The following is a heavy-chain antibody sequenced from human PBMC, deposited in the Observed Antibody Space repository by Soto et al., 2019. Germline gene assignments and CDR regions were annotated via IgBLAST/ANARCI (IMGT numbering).Heavy chain of an antibody. D-gene: IGHD3-10*01. CDR1: GFTFSNDA. V-gene: IGHV3-23*01. CDR2: ISRSGYT. CDR3: AKDIGLYHGAFDI. Sequence: GGSLRLSCIASGFTFSNDAMSWVRQAPGKGLEWVSSISRSGYTTYADSVKGRFTVSRDNSKDTVYLQMNALGAEDAAVYYCAKDIGLYHGAFDIWGQGTLVTVSS. J-gene: IGHJ3*02.